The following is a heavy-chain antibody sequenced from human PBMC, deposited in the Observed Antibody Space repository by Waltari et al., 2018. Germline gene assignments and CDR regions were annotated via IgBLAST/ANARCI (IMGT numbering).Heavy chain of an antibody. CDR2: IYSGGST. Sequence: EVQLVESGGGLIQPGGSLRLSCAASGFIVSSKYMSWVRQAPGKGLEWISVIYSGGSTYYADSVKGRFTISRDNSKNTEFLQMNSLRAEDTAVYYCAREVGDWSDALGYWGQGTLVTVSS. J-gene: IGHJ4*02. CDR3: AREVGDWSDALGY. D-gene: IGHD1-1*01. CDR1: GFIVSSKY. V-gene: IGHV3-53*01.